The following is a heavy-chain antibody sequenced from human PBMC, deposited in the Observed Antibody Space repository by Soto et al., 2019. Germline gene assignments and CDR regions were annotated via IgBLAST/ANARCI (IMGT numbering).Heavy chain of an antibody. CDR3: ARKVSGSTGRPDLWYFDL. CDR1: GFTFSGYA. V-gene: IGHV3-23*01. D-gene: IGHD3-10*01. Sequence: EVQLLDSGGGLVQPGGSLRLSCAASGFTFSGYALTWVRQAPGKGLEWVSAISGGGDATFYADSVKGRFTISRDNSKNTLYLQMKTLRAEDTAVYYCARKVSGSTGRPDLWYFDLWGRGTLVTVYS. CDR2: ISGGGDAT. J-gene: IGHJ2*01.